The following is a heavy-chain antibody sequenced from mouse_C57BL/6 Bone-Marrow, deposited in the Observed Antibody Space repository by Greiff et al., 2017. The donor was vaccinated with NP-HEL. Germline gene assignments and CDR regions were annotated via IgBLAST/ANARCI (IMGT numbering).Heavy chain of an antibody. CDR1: GFTFSNYW. J-gene: IGHJ3*01. V-gene: IGHV6-3*01. Sequence: EVQLVESGGGLVQPGGSMKLSCVASGFTFSNYWMNWVRQSPEKGLEWVAQIRLKSDNYATHYAESVKGRFTISRDDSKSIVYLQMNNLRAEDTGIYYCTNSPWFAYWGQGTLVTVSA. CDR2: IRLKSDNYAT. D-gene: IGHD6-1*01. CDR3: TNSPWFAY.